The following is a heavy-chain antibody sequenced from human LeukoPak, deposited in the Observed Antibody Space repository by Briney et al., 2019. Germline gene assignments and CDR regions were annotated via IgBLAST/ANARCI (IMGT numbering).Heavy chain of an antibody. J-gene: IGHJ4*02. CDR3: ARLYDGSAYHADHFDY. Sequence: PGGSLRLSCAGSGFTFNTYNMNWVRQAPGKGLEWVSSISSSSSYIYYADSVKGRFTISRDNAKNSLYLQMNSLRAEDTAVYYCARLYDGSAYHADHFDYWGQGTLAIVSS. V-gene: IGHV3-21*01. D-gene: IGHD3-22*01. CDR2: ISSSSSYI. CDR1: GFTFNTYN.